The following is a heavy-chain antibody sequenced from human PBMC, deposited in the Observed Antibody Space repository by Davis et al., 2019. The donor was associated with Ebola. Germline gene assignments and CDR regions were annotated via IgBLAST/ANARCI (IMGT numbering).Heavy chain of an antibody. J-gene: IGHJ6*02. D-gene: IGHD3-3*01. CDR2: IIPILGIA. V-gene: IGHV1-69*04. CDR3: ARLRFLEWLFSSMDV. Sequence: SVKVSCKASGGTFSSYAISWVRQAPGQGLEWMGRIIPILGIANYAQKFQGRVTITADKSTSTAYMELSSLRSEDTAVYYCARLRFLEWLFSSMDVWGQGTTVTVSS. CDR1: GGTFSSYA.